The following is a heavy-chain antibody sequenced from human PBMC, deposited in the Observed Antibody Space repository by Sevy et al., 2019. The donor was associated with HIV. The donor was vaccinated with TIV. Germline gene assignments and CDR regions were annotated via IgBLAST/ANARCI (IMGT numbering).Heavy chain of an antibody. CDR1: GYTLTKLS. D-gene: IGHD3-22*01. J-gene: IGHJ4*02. CDR2: FDPEDGET. Sequence: ASVKVSCKVSGYTLTKLSMHWVRQAPGKGLEWMGSFDPEDGETIYQQKLKGRVTMTEDTSTDKAYMELSSLRSKDTAVYYCATTKDYYEDSGSPFDYWGQGTLVTVSS. V-gene: IGHV1-24*01. CDR3: ATTKDYYEDSGSPFDY.